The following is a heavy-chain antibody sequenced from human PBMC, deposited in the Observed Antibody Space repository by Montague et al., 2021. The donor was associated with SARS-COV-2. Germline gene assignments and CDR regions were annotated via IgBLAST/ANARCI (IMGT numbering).Heavy chain of an antibody. D-gene: IGHD3-9*01. CDR3: AKGRECVTVNFDPPYYAYGMDV. CDR1: GFTFSNYA. CDR2: LSGSIGKT. V-gene: IGHV3-23*01. Sequence: SLRLSCAASGFTFSNYAMTWVRQAPGKVPEWVSSLSGSIGKTYXXXSXXXRFXISRDNPKNTLYLQMKSLRADATAISYCAKGRECVTVNFDPPYYAYGMDVWGQGTTVTVSS. J-gene: IGHJ6*02.